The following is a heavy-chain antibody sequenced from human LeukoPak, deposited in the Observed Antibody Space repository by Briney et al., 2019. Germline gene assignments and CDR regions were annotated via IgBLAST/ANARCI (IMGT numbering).Heavy chain of an antibody. J-gene: IGHJ3*02. Sequence: PGGSLRLSCAASGFTFSSYGMHWVRQAPGKGLEWVAFIRYDGSNKYYADSVKGRFTISRDNAKNSIYLQMNRLRVEDTAVYYCARPRGYGTPHDAFDIWGQGTMVTVSS. V-gene: IGHV3-30*02. CDR2: IRYDGSNK. CDR3: ARPRGYGTPHDAFDI. D-gene: IGHD5-18*01. CDR1: GFTFSSYG.